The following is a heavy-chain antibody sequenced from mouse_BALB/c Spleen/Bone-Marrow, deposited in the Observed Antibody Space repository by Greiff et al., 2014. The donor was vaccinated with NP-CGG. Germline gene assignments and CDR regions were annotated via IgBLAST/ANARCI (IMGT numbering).Heavy chain of an antibody. D-gene: IGHD3-2*01. CDR2: INPSTGYT. J-gene: IGHJ3*01. CDR3: ARRGDSSGYPFAY. CDR1: GYTFTSHW. Sequence: QVQLQQSGAELAKPGASVKMSCKASGYTFTSHWMHWVKQRPGQGLEWIGYINPSTGYTEHNQRFKDKATLTADKSSSTAYMQLSSLTSEDSAVYYCARRGDSSGYPFAYWGQGTLVTVSA. V-gene: IGHV1-7*01.